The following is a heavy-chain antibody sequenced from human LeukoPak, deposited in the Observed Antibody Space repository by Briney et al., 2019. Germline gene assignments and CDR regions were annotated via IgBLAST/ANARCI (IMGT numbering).Heavy chain of an antibody. Sequence: GASVXVSCKASGYTFTSYAMNWVGQAAGQGGEWRGXXXXXFXIANYAQKFQGRVTITADKSTSTAYMELSSLRSEDTAVYYCARGIGSGYCSSTSCRKAGAFDIWGQGTMVTVSS. J-gene: IGHJ3*02. D-gene: IGHD2-2*01. CDR3: ARGIGSGYCSSTSCRKAGAFDI. CDR2: XXXXFXIA. CDR1: GYTFTSYA. V-gene: IGHV1-69*10.